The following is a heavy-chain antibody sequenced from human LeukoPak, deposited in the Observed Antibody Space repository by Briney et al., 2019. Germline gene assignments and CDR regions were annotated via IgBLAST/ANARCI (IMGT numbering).Heavy chain of an antibody. CDR2: ISAYNGNT. Sequence: ASVKVSCKASGYTFTSYGISWVRQAPGQGLEWMGWISAYNGNTNYAQKLQGRVTMTTDTSTSTAYMELRSLRSDDTAVYYCAREPPGYSSGWYVSSYYYYYMDVWGKGTTVTVSS. CDR3: AREPPGYSSGWYVSSYYYYYMDV. CDR1: GYTFTSYG. D-gene: IGHD6-19*01. J-gene: IGHJ6*03. V-gene: IGHV1-18*01.